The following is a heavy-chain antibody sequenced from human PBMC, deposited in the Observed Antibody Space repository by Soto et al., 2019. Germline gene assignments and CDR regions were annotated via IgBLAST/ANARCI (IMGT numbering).Heavy chain of an antibody. CDR2: FLASGGNT. CDR3: ARGGATLFGVIDS. J-gene: IGHJ4*02. Sequence: GASVKVCCKASGYSFFSYYIHWVRQAPGQGLEWMGRFLASGGNTDYAQRFRGRISMTRDTSTTNKVSLELTSLKSDDTAVYYCARGGATLFGVIDSWGLGTRVT. V-gene: IGHV1-46*01. CDR1: GYSFFSYY. D-gene: IGHD3-3*01.